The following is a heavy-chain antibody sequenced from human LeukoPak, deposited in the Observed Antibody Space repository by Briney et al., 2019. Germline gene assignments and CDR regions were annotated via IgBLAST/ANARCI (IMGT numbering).Heavy chain of an antibody. Sequence: ASVKVSCKASGYTFTGYYMHWVRQAPGQGLEWMGWINPNSGGTNYAQKFQGRVTMTRDTSISTAYMELSRLRSDDTAVYYCARSRRRIAAAGALDYWGQGTLVTVSS. CDR2: INPNSGGT. CDR1: GYTFTGYY. V-gene: IGHV1-2*02. CDR3: ARSRRRIAAAGALDY. J-gene: IGHJ4*02. D-gene: IGHD6-13*01.